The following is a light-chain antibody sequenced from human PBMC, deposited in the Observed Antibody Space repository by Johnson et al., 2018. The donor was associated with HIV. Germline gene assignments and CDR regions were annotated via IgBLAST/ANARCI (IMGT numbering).Light chain of an antibody. Sequence: QAVLTQPPSVSAAPKQKVTISCSGSSSNIGNNYVSWYQQFPGTAPKLLIYDNNKRPSGIPDRFSGSKSGTSATLAITGLQTADEADYYCGTWDSSLSLFVFGTGTKVTVL. CDR3: GTWDSSLSLFV. CDR1: SSNIGNNY. V-gene: IGLV1-51*01. CDR2: DNN. J-gene: IGLJ1*01.